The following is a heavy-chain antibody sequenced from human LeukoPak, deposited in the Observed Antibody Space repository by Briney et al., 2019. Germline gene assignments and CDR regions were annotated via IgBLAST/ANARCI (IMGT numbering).Heavy chain of an antibody. CDR1: GGSISSGSYY. V-gene: IGHV4-61*02. D-gene: IGHD2-2*01. CDR3: ARGTAMGYFDN. J-gene: IGHJ4*01. Sequence: PSETLSLTCTVSGGSISSGSYYWSWIRQPAGKGLEWIGRIYTSGSTNYNPSLKSRVTISVDTSKNQFSLKLSSVTAADTAVYYCARGTAMGYFDNWG. CDR2: IYTSGST.